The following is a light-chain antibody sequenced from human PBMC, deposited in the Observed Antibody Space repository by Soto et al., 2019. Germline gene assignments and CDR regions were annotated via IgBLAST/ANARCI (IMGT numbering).Light chain of an antibody. CDR3: MQALQTPGT. V-gene: IGKV2-28*01. J-gene: IGKJ5*01. CDR2: LRS. Sequence: DIVMTQSPLSLPVTPGEPASIACRSNQRLLHSNGYNYLDWYLQKPGQSPQLLIYLRSNRAPGVPDRFSGSGSGTDFTLKISRVEAEDVGVYYCMQALQTPGTFGQGTRLEIK. CDR1: QRLLHSNGYNY.